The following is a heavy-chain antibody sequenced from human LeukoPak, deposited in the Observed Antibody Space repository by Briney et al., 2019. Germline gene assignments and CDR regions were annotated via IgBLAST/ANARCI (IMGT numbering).Heavy chain of an antibody. CDR3: ARATDPYYYYGMDV. CDR2: INSDGSST. J-gene: IGHJ6*02. CDR1: GFTFSSYW. V-gene: IGHV3-74*01. Sequence: GGSLRLSCAASGFTFSSYWMHWVRQAPGKGLVWVSRINSDGSSTSYADSVKGRFTISRDNAKNTLYLQMNSLRAEDTAEYYCARATDPYYYYGMDVWGQGTTVTVSS.